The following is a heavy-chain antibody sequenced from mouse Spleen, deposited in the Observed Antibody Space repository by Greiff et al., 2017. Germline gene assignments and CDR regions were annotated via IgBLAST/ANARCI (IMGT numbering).Heavy chain of an antibody. D-gene: IGHD1-1*01. CDR2: IDPETGGT. CDR1: GYTFTDYE. Sequence: VQLQESGAELVRPGASVTLSCKASGYTFTDYEMHWVKQTPVHGLEWIGAIDPETGGTAYNQKFKGKAILTADKSSSTAYMELRSLTSEDSAVYYCTREDYYGSSFWYFDVWGTGTTVTVSS. J-gene: IGHJ1*03. CDR3: TREDYYGSSFWYFDV. V-gene: IGHV1-15*01.